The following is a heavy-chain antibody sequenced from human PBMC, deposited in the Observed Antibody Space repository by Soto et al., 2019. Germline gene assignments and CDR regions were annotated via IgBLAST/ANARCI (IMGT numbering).Heavy chain of an antibody. CDR3: AKSATVPAAIAY. D-gene: IGHD2-2*02. J-gene: IGHJ4*02. Sequence: ASVKVFCTASGYTLNSYYMHWVRQAPGQGLEWMGVINPSSGNTNYAQKFQGRVTITRDTSPSTAYMELSSLRSEDTAVYYCAKSATVPAAIAYWGQGTLVTVSS. CDR1: GYTLNSYY. CDR2: INPSSGNT. V-gene: IGHV1-46*02.